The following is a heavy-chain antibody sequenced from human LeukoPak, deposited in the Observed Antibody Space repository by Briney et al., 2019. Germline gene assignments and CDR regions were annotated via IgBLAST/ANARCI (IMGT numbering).Heavy chain of an antibody. D-gene: IGHD2-2*01. CDR3: AKGLPTAFLNWFDP. Sequence: GGSLRLSCAASGFTFSTYAMTWVRQAPGKGLEWVSAISGSGGSTYYADSVKGRFTISRDNSKNTLYLQTNSLRAEDTAVYYCAKGLPTAFLNWFDPWGQGTLVTVSS. CDR1: GFTFSTYA. J-gene: IGHJ5*02. V-gene: IGHV3-23*01. CDR2: ISGSGGST.